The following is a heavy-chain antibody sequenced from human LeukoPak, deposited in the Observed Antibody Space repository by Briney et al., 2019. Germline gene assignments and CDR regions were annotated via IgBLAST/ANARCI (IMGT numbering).Heavy chain of an antibody. D-gene: IGHD2-2*02. J-gene: IGHJ4*02. CDR2: IYFRGSI. CDR3: AREDRYCSSTSCYTWDY. CDR1: GYSISSGYY. Sequence: SETLSLTCTVSGYSISSGYYWAWIRQSPGKGLEWIGSIYFRGSISSSPSLKSRVTISIDASKNQFSLKLTSVTAADTAVYYCAREDRYCSSTSCYTWDYWGQGTLVAV. V-gene: IGHV4-38-2*02.